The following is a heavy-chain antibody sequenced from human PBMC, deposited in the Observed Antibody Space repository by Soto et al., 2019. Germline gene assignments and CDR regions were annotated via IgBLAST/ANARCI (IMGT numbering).Heavy chain of an antibody. D-gene: IGHD1-26*01. Sequence: EVQLVESGGGFVQPGGSLKLSCVASGLTFSTSWFSWVRQAPGKGLEWVANIKEDGSEKYYVDSVKGRFILSRDNTKNSLYRQMNSLRVEDTAVYYCARDGYGGYLDCWGQGTLVTVSS. CDR2: IKEDGSEK. CDR1: GLTFSTSW. V-gene: IGHV3-7*04. J-gene: IGHJ4*02. CDR3: ARDGYGGYLDC.